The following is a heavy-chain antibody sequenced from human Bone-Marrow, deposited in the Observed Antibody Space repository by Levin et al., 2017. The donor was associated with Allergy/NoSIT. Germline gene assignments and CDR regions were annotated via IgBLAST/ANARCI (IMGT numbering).Heavy chain of an antibody. Sequence: SETLSLICNVSGASISNGGHYWTWIRQPPGKGLEWIGYIHSSGFTSYIPSLKSRLSISMDTSKNQFSLKLNSVTDADTAVYFCAREAVGIDYWGQGTLVTVSS. J-gene: IGHJ4*02. CDR3: AREAVGIDY. CDR1: GASISNGGHY. D-gene: IGHD6-19*01. V-gene: IGHV4-30-4*01. CDR2: IHSSGFT.